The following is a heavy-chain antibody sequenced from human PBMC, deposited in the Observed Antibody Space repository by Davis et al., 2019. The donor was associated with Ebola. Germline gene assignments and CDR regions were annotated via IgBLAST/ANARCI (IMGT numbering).Heavy chain of an antibody. Sequence: PGGSLRLSCAASGFTFSSYSMNWVRQAPGKGLEWVSAISGSGGSTYYADSVKGRFTISRDNSKNTLYLQMNSLRAEDTAVYYCALYDEYYYYYGMDVWGQGTTVTVSS. CDR2: ISGSGGST. D-gene: IGHD2-8*01. CDR1: GFTFSSYS. J-gene: IGHJ6*02. CDR3: ALYDEYYYYYGMDV. V-gene: IGHV3-23*01.